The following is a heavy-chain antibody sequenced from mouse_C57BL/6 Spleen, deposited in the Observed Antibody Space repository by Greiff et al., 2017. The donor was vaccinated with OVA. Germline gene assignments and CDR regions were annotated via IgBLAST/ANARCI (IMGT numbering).Heavy chain of an antibody. CDR1: GYTFTSYW. CDR2: LDPSDSYT. D-gene: IGHD2-4*01. J-gene: IGHJ4*01. Sequence: QVQLKQPGAELVMPGASVTLSCKASGYTFTSYWMHWVKQRPGQGLEWIGELDPSDSYTNYNQKFKGKSTLTVDKSSSTAYMQLSSQTSVDSAVYYGARKGNYEYERNAMDYWGQGTSGTVSS. V-gene: IGHV1-69*01. CDR3: ARKGNYEYERNAMDY.